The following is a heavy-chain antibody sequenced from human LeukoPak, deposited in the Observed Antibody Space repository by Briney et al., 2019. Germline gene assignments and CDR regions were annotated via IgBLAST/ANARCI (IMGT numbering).Heavy chain of an antibody. CDR3: AKDGQPGYSYGYMDY. J-gene: IGHJ4*02. CDR2: ISYDGSEK. D-gene: IGHD5-18*01. V-gene: IGHV3-30*18. Sequence: GRSLRLSCAASGFTFSRYGIHWVRQAPGKGLEWVAVISYDGSEKYYADSVKGRFTISRDNSKNTVHLQMSSLSAEDTAMYYCAKDGQPGYSYGYMDYWGQGTLVTVSS. CDR1: GFTFSRYG.